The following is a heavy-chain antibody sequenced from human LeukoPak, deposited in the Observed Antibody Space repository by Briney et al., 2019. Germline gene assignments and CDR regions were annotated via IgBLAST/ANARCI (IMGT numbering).Heavy chain of an antibody. CDR1: GGSISSYY. D-gene: IGHD6-13*01. J-gene: IGHJ3*02. CDR2: IYYSGST. CDR3: ARVAAGYGNRAFDI. V-gene: IGHV4-59*01. Sequence: SETLSLTCTVSGGSISSYYWSWIRQPPGKGLEWIGYIYYSGSTNYNPSLKSRVTISVDTSKNQFSLKLSSVTAADTAVYYRARVAAGYGNRAFDIWGQGTMVTVSS.